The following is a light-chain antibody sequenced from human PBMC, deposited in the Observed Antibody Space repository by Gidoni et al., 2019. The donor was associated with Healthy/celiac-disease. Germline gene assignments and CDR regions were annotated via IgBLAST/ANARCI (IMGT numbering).Light chain of an antibody. V-gene: IGLV7-46*01. CDR1: TGAVTSGHY. J-gene: IGLJ3*02. Sequence: AVVTQEPSLPVSPGGTVTLTCGSSTGAVTSGHYPYWFQQKPGQAPRTLIYDTNNKHSWTPARFSGSLLGGKAALTLSGAQPEDEAEYYCLLSYSGAWVFGGGTKLTVL. CDR2: DTN. CDR3: LLSYSGAWV.